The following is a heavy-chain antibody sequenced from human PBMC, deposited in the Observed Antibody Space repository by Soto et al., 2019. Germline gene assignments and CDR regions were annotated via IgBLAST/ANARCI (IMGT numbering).Heavy chain of an antibody. V-gene: IGHV1-3*01. CDR1: GYTFTSYA. CDR3: ARDFEIALARPLIY. D-gene: IGHD6-19*01. CDR2: INAGNGNT. Sequence: ASGKVSCKASGYTFTSYAMHWVRQDPGQRLEWMRWINAGNGNTKYSQKFQGRVTITRDTSASTAYVELSSLRSEDTAVYYCARDFEIALARPLIYWGQGTLVTVSS. J-gene: IGHJ4*02.